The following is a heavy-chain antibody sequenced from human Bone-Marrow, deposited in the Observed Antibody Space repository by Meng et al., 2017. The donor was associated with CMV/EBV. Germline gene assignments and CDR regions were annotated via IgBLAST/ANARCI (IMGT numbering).Heavy chain of an antibody. J-gene: IGHJ4*02. V-gene: IGHV3-7*03. CDR3: AKLNGGAVPAAMGY. D-gene: IGHD2-2*01. CDR2: IKQDGSEK. CDR1: GFTFSSYW. Sequence: ESLKIPCEAPGFTFSSYWMSWVRQAPGKGLERVANIKQDGSEKYYVDSVKGRFTISRDNAKNPLYLQMNSLRAEDTAVYYCAKLNGGAVPAAMGYWGQGTLVTVSS.